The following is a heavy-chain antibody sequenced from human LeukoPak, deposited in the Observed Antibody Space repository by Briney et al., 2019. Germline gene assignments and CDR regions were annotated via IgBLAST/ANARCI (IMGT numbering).Heavy chain of an antibody. V-gene: IGHV1-8*01. J-gene: IGHJ6*03. D-gene: IGHD5-18*01. CDR3: ARVVATAMVTRYYYYYMDV. CDR1: GYTFTSYD. Sequence: ASVKVSCKASGYTFTSYDINWVRQATGQGLEWMGWMNPNSGNTGYAQKFQGRVTMTRNTSISTAYMELSSLRSEDTAAYYCARVVATAMVTRYYYYYMDVWGKGTTVTVSS. CDR2: MNPNSGNT.